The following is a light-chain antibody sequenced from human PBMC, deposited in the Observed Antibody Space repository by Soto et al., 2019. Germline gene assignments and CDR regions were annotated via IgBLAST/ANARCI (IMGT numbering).Light chain of an antibody. Sequence: EVVLPQYPGTLFLSEGERATLSCRATQSIRRSFLALYHPKPGQAPRLLIYGASTRATGIPARFSGSGAGTEFRLTISSLQSDDFAVYYCQQYNNWPPQITFGQGTRLEF. V-gene: IGKV3-15*01. J-gene: IGKJ5*01. CDR2: GAS. CDR1: QSIRRSF. CDR3: QQYNNWPPQIT.